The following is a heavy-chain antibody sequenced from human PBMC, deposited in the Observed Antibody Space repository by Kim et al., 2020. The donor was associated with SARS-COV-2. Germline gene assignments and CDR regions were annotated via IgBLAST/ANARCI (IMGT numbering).Heavy chain of an antibody. V-gene: IGHV6-1*01. CDR3: VRSSGDFDY. J-gene: IGHJ4*02. CDR2: TYYRSKWYN. Sequence: SQTLSLTCAISGDRVSSKSAAWNWIRQSPSRGLEWLGRTYYRSKWYNEYAVSVKSRISIKPDTPKNQFSLQVNSVTPEDTAVYYCVRSSGDFDYWGQGTLVTVSS. CDR1: GDRVSSKSAA. D-gene: IGHD3-10*01.